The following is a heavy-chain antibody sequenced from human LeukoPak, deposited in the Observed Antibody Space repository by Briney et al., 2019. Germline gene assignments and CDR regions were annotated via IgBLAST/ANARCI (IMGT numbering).Heavy chain of an antibody. CDR1: GFTFSSYA. Sequence: PGGSLRLSCAASGFTFSSYAMSWVRQAPGKGLEWVSAISGSGGSTYYADSVKGRFTISRDNSKNTLYLQMNSLRAEDTAVYYCAREGANYYYDSSGYYPEYYFDYWGQGTLVTVSS. D-gene: IGHD3-22*01. J-gene: IGHJ4*02. CDR2: ISGSGGST. CDR3: AREGANYYYDSSGYYPEYYFDY. V-gene: IGHV3-23*01.